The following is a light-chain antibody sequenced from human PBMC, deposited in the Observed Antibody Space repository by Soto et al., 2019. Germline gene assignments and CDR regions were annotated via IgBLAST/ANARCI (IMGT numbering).Light chain of an antibody. CDR3: QSYDSFNWE. Sequence: NFMLTQPHSVSESPGKTVTISCTRSSGSIASNYVQWYQQRPGSAPTTVIYEDNQRPSGVPDRFSGSIDTSSNSASLTISGLKTEDEADYYCQSYDSFNWEFGGGTKLTVL. CDR2: EDN. J-gene: IGLJ3*02. V-gene: IGLV6-57*04. CDR1: SGSIASNY.